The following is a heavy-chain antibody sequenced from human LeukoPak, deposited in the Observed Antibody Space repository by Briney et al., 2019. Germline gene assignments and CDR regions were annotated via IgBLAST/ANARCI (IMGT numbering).Heavy chain of an antibody. CDR2: ISGSGGGT. CDR3: AKGRDSTSCYDN. J-gene: IGHJ4*02. V-gene: IGHV3-23*01. D-gene: IGHD2-2*01. Sequence: WGSLRLSCAASGFTFTNCAMSWVRQAPGKGLEWVSAISGSGGGTYYADSVKGRFTISRDNSKNMLFLQMNSLRAEDTAVYYCAKGRDSTSCYDNWGQGTLVTVSS. CDR1: GFTFTNCA.